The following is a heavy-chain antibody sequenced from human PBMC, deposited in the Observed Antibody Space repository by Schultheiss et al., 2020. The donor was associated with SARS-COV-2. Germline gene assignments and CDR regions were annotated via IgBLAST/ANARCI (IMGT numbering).Heavy chain of an antibody. J-gene: IGHJ5*02. CDR1: GGSISSYY. CDR3: ARGRGYNWFDP. Sequence: SETLSLTCTVSGGSISSYYWSWIRQPPGKGLEWIGYIYTSGSTNYNPSLKSRVTISVDTSKNQFSLKLSSVTAADTAVYYCARGRGYNWFDPWGQGTLVTVSS. V-gene: IGHV4-4*08. CDR2: IYTSGST.